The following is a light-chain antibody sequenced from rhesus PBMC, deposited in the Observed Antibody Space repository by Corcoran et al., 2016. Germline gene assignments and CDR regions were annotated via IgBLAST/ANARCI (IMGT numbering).Light chain of an antibody. CDR2: DAS. J-gene: IGKJ4*01. CDR1: QGISSY. Sequence: DIQLTQSPSSLSASVGDRVTITCRASQGISSYLAWYQQKSGKAPKLLIYDASNLQSGVPSRFSGSGSGTEFTLTISSRQPEDFATYYCQQRNSYPLTFGDGTKVEIK. CDR3: QQRNSYPLT. V-gene: IGKV1-38*01.